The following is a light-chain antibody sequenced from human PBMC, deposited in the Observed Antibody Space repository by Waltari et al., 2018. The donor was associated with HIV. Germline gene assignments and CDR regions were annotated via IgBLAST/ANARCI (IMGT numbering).Light chain of an antibody. V-gene: IGKV3-15*01. CDR1: QSVNIN. Sequence: EIVMTQSPATLSVSPGERATLSCRASQSVNINLAWYQQRPGQAPRLLIYVASTRSTGIPARFSGSVSGTEFTLTISSLQSEDFAVYYCQQYNNWPPFTFGPGTKVDIK. CDR2: VAS. J-gene: IGKJ3*01. CDR3: QQYNNWPPFT.